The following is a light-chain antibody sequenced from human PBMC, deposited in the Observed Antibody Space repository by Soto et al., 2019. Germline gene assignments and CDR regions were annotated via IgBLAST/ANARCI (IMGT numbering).Light chain of an antibody. CDR3: QQYDNLHLT. CDR2: DAS. V-gene: IGKV1-33*01. J-gene: IGKJ4*01. CDR1: QDISNY. Sequence: DIQMTQSPSSLSASVGDRVTITCQASQDISNYLNWYQQKPGKAPKLLIYDASNMETGVPSRFSGSGSGTDFTFTISSLQPEDIATYYCQQYDNLHLTFGGGTKVDFK.